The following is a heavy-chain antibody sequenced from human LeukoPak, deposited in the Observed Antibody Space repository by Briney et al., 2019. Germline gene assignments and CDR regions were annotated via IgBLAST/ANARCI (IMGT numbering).Heavy chain of an antibody. Sequence: PSETLSLTCTVSGGSFSRDYWNWIRQPPGKGLEWIGFISDSGRTDSNPSLKSRLTMSLETSTNQFSLKLSSVTAADTAVYYCARRRSTADIDYWGQGTLVTVSS. CDR2: ISDSGRT. D-gene: IGHD6-6*01. J-gene: IGHJ4*02. CDR3: ARRRSTADIDY. V-gene: IGHV4-59*08. CDR1: GGSFSRDY.